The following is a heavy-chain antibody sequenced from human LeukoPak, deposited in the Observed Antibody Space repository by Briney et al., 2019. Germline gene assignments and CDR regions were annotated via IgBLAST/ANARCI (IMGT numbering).Heavy chain of an antibody. CDR1: GFTFGTYA. D-gene: IGHD5-24*01. CDR2: ITASGDRT. V-gene: IGHV3-23*01. Sequence: GVSLRLSCAASGFTFGTYAMSWVRQAPGKGLEWVCAITASGDRTYYADSVRGRFIISRDNSKNTLSLQMNSLRAEDTAMYYCAKGEVATINQRNYFDYWGQGTLVTVSS. CDR3: AKGEVATINQRNYFDY. J-gene: IGHJ4*02.